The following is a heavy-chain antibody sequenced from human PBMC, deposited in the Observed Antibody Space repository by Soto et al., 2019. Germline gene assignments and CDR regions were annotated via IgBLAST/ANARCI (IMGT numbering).Heavy chain of an antibody. CDR3: ARDRYYNFWSGAFGLDV. CDR1: WFTVISNY. CDR2: VYSGGST. D-gene: IGHD3-3*01. Sequence: GGSLTLSCTASWFTVISNYMSWVCQAPGQGLEWVSVVYSGGSTYSADSVKGRFTKSRDNSKLTLYLQMFSLRVEDMAVYDCARDRYYNFWSGAFGLDVWGLGTTVTVSS. J-gene: IGHJ6*02. V-gene: IGHV3-53*01.